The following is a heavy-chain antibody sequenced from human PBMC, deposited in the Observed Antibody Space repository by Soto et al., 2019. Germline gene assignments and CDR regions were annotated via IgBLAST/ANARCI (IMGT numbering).Heavy chain of an antibody. CDR1: GYTFTSYA. CDR3: ARVKGELRLVSGEYFQH. Sequence: ASVKVSCKASGYTFTSYAMHWVRQAPGQGLEWMGWINPNSGGTNYAQQFQGWVTMTRDTSISTAYMELSRLRSDDTAVYYCARVKGELRLVSGEYFQHWGQGTLVTVSS. D-gene: IGHD1-26*01. CDR2: INPNSGGT. V-gene: IGHV1-2*04. J-gene: IGHJ1*01.